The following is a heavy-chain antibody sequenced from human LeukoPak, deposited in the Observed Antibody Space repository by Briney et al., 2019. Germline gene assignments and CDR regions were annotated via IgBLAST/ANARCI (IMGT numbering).Heavy chain of an antibody. Sequence: ASVKVSCKASGYTFNNYDINWVRQAPGQGLEWMGWMNPNSGNTGYAQKFQGRVTMTRNTSISTAYMELSSLRSEDTAVYYCARGRYGSGSYLVYWGQGTLVTVSS. CDR1: GYTFNNYD. D-gene: IGHD3-10*01. V-gene: IGHV1-8*01. CDR3: ARGRYGSGSYLVY. J-gene: IGHJ4*02. CDR2: MNPNSGNT.